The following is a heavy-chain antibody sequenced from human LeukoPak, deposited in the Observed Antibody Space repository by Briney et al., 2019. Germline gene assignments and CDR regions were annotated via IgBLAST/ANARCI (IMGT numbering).Heavy chain of an antibody. CDR1: GYTFTTYG. V-gene: IGHV1-18*01. Sequence: ASVKVSCKASGYTFTTYGVSWVRQAPGQGLEWMGWISAYNGNTNYAQKLQGRVTMTTDTSTSTAYMELRSLRSDDTAVYYCARDSTYYYDSSGYYSFSVSGYGMDVWGQGTTVTVSS. D-gene: IGHD3-22*01. CDR2: ISAYNGNT. J-gene: IGHJ6*02. CDR3: ARDSTYYYDSSGYYSFSVSGYGMDV.